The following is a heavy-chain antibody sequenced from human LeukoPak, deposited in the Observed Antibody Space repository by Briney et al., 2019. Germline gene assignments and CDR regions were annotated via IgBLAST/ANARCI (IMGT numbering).Heavy chain of an antibody. Sequence: GGSLRLSCAASGFTFSSYGMHWVRQAPGKGLEWVAVISYDGNNKYYADSVKGRFTISRDNSKNTLYVQMNSLRAKDTAVYYCSKDQDVPAAGTWGSIDYWGQGTLVTVSS. CDR2: ISYDGNNK. D-gene: IGHD6-13*01. CDR3: SKDQDVPAAGTWGSIDY. V-gene: IGHV3-30*18. CDR1: GFTFSSYG. J-gene: IGHJ4*02.